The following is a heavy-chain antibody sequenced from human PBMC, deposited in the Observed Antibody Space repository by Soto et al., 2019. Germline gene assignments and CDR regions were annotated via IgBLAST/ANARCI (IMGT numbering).Heavy chain of an antibody. J-gene: IGHJ4*02. CDR3: AKDWNGSGSYSVLFDY. CDR2: ISWNSGSI. Sequence: GGSLRLSCAASGFTFDDYAMHWVRQAPGKGLEWVSGISWNSGSIGYADSVKGRFTISRDNAKNSLYLQMNSLRAEDTALYYCAKDWNGSGSYSVLFDYWGQGTLVTVSS. CDR1: GFTFDDYA. V-gene: IGHV3-9*01. D-gene: IGHD3-10*01.